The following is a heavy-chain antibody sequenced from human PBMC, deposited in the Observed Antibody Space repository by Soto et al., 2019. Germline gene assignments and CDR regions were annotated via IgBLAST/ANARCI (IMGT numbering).Heavy chain of an antibody. CDR2: IIPVFGTA. CDR1: GGTFSSYA. D-gene: IGHD4-4*01. CDR3: AMIGYDYSNYVDY. J-gene: IGHJ4*02. Sequence: SVKVSCKASGGTFSSYAISWVRQAPGQGLEWMGGIIPVFGTANYAQKFQGRVTITADESTSTAYMELSSLRSEDTAVYYCAMIGYDYSNYVDYWGPGILVTVSS. V-gene: IGHV1-69*13.